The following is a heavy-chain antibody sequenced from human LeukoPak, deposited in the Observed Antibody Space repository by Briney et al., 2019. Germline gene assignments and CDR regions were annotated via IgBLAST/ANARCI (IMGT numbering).Heavy chain of an antibody. J-gene: IGHJ4*02. CDR2: IWYDGSNK. D-gene: IGHD6-13*01. Sequence: KAGGSLRLSCAVSGFTVSRNYMSWVRQAPGKGLEWVAVIWYDGSNKYYADSVKGRFTISRDNSKNTLYLQMNSLRAEDTAVYYCARDRSNMLDYWGQGTLVTVSS. CDR3: ARDRSNMLDY. V-gene: IGHV3-33*07. CDR1: GFTVSRNY.